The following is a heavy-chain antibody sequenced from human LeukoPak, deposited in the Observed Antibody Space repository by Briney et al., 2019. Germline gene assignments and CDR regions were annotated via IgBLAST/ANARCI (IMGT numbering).Heavy chain of an antibody. J-gene: IGHJ4*02. CDR3: ARADLINYYDSSGYYSRFDY. CDR1: GYTFTSYG. Sequence: GASVKVSCKASGYTFTSYGISWVRRAPAPGLEWMGWITTYNGNPNYPQKYQGRVTMTTDTSTSTAHMELRSLRCDDTAVYYCARADLINYYDSSGYYSRFDYWGQGTLVTVSS. CDR2: ITTYNGNP. D-gene: IGHD3-22*01. V-gene: IGHV1-18*01.